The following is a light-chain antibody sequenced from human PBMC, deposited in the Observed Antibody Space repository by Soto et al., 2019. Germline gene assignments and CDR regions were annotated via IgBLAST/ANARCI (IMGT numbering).Light chain of an antibody. V-gene: IGKV4-1*01. CDR2: WAS. Sequence: DIVMTQSPDSLAVSLGERATINCKSSQSVLFSANNENYLAWYQQKPGQPPKLLIYWASIRESGVPDRFSGSGSGTDFTLPISSLQAEDVAVYYCQQFYSTPLTFGGGTKVEIK. CDR3: QQFYSTPLT. J-gene: IGKJ4*01. CDR1: QSVLFSANNENY.